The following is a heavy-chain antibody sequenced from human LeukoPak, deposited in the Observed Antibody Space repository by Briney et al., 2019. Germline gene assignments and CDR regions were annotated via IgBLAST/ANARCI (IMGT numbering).Heavy chain of an antibody. CDR2: INPNSGGT. J-gene: IGHJ6*04. D-gene: IGHD3-22*01. CDR3: ARGGFSGYYYVLAFDI. CDR1: GYTFTGYY. Sequence: ASVEVSCKASGYTFTGYYMHWVRQAPGQGLEWMGWINPNSGGTNYAQKFQGRVTMTRDTSISTAYMELSRLRSDDTAVYYCARGGFSGYYYVLAFDIWGKGTTVTVSS. V-gene: IGHV1-2*02.